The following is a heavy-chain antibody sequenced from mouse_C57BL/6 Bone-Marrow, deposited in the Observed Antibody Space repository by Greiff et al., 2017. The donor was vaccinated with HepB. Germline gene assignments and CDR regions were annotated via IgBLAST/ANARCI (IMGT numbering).Heavy chain of an antibody. Sequence: EVQLQESGAELVRPGSSVKMSCKTSGYTFTSYGINWVKQRPGQGLEWIGYIYIGNGYTEYNEKFKGKATLTSDTSSSTAYMQLSSLTSEDSAIYFWARSGVYYGNSYAMDYWGQGTSGPGSS. V-gene: IGHV1-58*01. CDR1: GYTFTSYG. J-gene: IGHJ4*01. CDR2: IYIGNGYT. CDR3: ARSGVYYGNSYAMDY. D-gene: IGHD2-1*01.